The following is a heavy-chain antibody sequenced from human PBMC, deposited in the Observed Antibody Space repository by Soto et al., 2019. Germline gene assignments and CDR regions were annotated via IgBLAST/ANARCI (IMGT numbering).Heavy chain of an antibody. Sequence: QVQLQESGPGLVKPSGTLSLTCAVSGASITSSNWWSWVRQPPGKGLEWIGEVYHSGSTNYNPSLKSRVPISVDKSKNHFSLKLNSVTAAATAMYYCARSPSSIWYGGGAFEIWGQGTIVIVSS. CDR3: ARSPSSIWYGGGAFEI. CDR2: VYHSGST. CDR1: GASITSSNW. J-gene: IGHJ3*02. D-gene: IGHD6-13*01. V-gene: IGHV4-4*02.